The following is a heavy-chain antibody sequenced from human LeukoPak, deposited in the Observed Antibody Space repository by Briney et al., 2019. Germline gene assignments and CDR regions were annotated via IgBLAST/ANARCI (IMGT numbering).Heavy chain of an antibody. V-gene: IGHV3-48*01. J-gene: IGHJ4*02. CDR2: IRSSSRTI. Sequence: GGSLRLSCAASGFTFSSYSMNWVRQAPGKGPEWVSYIRSSSRTIYYADSVKGRFTISRDNAKNSLFLQMNSLRAEDTAVYYCARDGSGRVPEMSAPDYWGQGTLVTVSS. CDR3: ARDGSGRVPEMSAPDY. CDR1: GFTFSSYS. D-gene: IGHD3-10*01.